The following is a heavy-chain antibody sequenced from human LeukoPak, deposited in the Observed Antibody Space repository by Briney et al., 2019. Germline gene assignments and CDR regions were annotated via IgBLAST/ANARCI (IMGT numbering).Heavy chain of an antibody. V-gene: IGHV3-30*02. D-gene: IGHD3-10*01. Sequence: GGSLRLSCAASGFTFSGYGMHWVRQAPGKGLEGGAFIHFDGARSYYADSVKGRFTISRDNSRNTLYLQMNSLRPEDTAVYYCAKAIWVAATSSWFCLDYWGQGTLVTVSS. CDR2: IHFDGARS. J-gene: IGHJ4*02. CDR1: GFTFSGYG. CDR3: AKAIWVAATSSWFCLDY.